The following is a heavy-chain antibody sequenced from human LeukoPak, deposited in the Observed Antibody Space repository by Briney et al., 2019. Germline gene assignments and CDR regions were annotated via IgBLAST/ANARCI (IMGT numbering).Heavy chain of an antibody. CDR1: GGTFSSYA. CDR2: INPNSGGT. D-gene: IGHD2-2*02. V-gene: IGHV1-2*02. CDR3: ARGDIVVLPAGIPHNWFDP. Sequence: ASVKVSCKASGGTFSSYAISWVRHAPRQELEWMGWINPNSGGTNYAQKFQSRVTMTRDTSISTAYMELSRLRSDDTAVYYCARGDIVVLPAGIPHNWFDPWGQGTLVTVSS. J-gene: IGHJ5*02.